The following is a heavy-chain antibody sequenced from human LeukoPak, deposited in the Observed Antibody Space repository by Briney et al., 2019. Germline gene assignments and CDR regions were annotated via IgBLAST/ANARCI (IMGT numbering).Heavy chain of an antibody. CDR3: ARYHCPGGICDGFDV. D-gene: IGHD2-8*02. V-gene: IGHV4-59*02. CDR2: IHSTGST. J-gene: IGHJ3*01. CDR1: GGSVSGHF. Sequence: PSETLSLTCAVSGGSVSGHFWSWIRQPPGKGLEWIGFIHSTGSTNYNPSLRSRVTMSRDTSTNQFSLKLASVIDAATALFYCARYHCPGGICDGFDVWGQGTMVTVSS.